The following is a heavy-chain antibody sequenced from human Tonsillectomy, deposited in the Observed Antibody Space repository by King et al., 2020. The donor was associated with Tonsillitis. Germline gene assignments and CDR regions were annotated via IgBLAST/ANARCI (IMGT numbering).Heavy chain of an antibody. CDR1: GFIFSSYG. Sequence: QLVQSGGGVVQPGRSLRLSCAASGFIFSSYGMHWVRQAPGKGLEWVALIWYDGRNQYYADSVKGRFTISRDSSKNTLFLQMNSLRAEDTAVYYCAREDDNGGYHYFDYWGQGTQVTVSS. V-gene: IGHV3-33*08. J-gene: IGHJ4*02. CDR2: IWYDGRNQ. D-gene: IGHD3-22*01. CDR3: AREDDNGGYHYFDY.